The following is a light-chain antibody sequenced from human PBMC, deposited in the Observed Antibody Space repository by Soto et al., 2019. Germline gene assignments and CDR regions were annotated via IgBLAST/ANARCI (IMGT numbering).Light chain of an antibody. CDR3: QQYGSSPPMYT. J-gene: IGKJ2*01. V-gene: IGKV3-20*01. CDR1: QSVTSAY. CDR2: GAS. Sequence: EIVLTQSPGTLSLSPGEGATLSCRASQSVTSAYLAWYQQKPSQAPRLLIYGASSRATGIPDRFSGSGSGSDFTLTISRLAPEDFAVYYCQQYGSSPPMYTFGQGTKLEIK.